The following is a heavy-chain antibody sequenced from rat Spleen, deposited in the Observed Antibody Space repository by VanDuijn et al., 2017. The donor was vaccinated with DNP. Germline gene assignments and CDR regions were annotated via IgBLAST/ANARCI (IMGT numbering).Heavy chain of an antibody. J-gene: IGHJ3*01. CDR1: GFTFSDYA. CDR3: TRQRLNWFSY. Sequence: EVLLVASGGGLVQPGNSLNLSCAASGFTFSDYAMAWVRQSPKKGLEWVATIIYISGSTFYRDSVKGRFSVSRDNAKSTLFLQMASLRSEDTATYYCTRQRLNWFSYWGQGTLVTVSS. CDR2: IIYISGST. V-gene: IGHV5-17*01.